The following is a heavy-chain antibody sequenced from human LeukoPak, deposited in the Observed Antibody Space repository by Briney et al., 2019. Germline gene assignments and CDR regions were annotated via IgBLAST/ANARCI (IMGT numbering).Heavy chain of an antibody. CDR1: GYSITSYW. CDR2: IYPADSDI. D-gene: IGHD2-15*01. V-gene: IGHV5-51*01. CDR3: ARQEYCSGGSCYTWFDP. J-gene: IGHJ5*02. Sequence: GESLKISCKGSGYSITSYWIAWVRQMPGKGLEWMGIIYPADSDIRYSPSLQGQVTISADKSISTAYLQWSSLKASDTAMYYCARQEYCSGGSCYTWFDPWGQGTLVTVSS.